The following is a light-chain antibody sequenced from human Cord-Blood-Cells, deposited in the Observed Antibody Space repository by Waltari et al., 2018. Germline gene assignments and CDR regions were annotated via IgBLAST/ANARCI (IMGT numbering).Light chain of an antibody. CDR2: DVS. CDR1: SSDAGGYHY. V-gene: IGLV2-11*01. J-gene: IGLJ2*01. CDR3: CSYAGSYTVV. Sequence: QSALTQPRSVSGSPGQSVTISCTGTSSDAGGYHYVSWYQQHPGKAPKLMIYDVSKRPSGVPDRFSGSKSGNTASLTISGLQAEDEADYYCCSYAGSYTVVFGGGTKLTVL.